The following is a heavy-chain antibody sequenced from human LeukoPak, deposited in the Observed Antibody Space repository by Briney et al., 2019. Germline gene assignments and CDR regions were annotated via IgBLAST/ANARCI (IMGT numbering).Heavy chain of an antibody. D-gene: IGHD1-14*01. V-gene: IGHV4-59*12. CDR2: IYYSGST. Sequence: SETLSLTCTVSGGSISSYYWSWIRQPPGKGLEWIGYIYYSGSTNYNPSLKSRVTISVDTSKNQFSLKLSSVTAADTAVYYCARDHHETSFDYWGQGTLVTVSS. J-gene: IGHJ4*02. CDR1: GGSISSYY. CDR3: ARDHHETSFDY.